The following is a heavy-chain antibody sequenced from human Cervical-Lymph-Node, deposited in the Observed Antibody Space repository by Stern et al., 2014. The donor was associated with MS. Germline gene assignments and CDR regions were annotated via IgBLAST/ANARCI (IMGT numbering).Heavy chain of an antibody. V-gene: IGHV1-69*06. Sequence: QVQLVQSGAEVKKPASSVKVSCKASGGTFNTSAISWVRQDPGQGLEWMGGIIPILGTTNYAQKFQGRVTFTADKSTSTAYMALSGLRYEDTAVYYCARDLGVGPSVSWGQGTVVTVSS. D-gene: IGHD5/OR15-5a*01. CDR3: ARDLGVGPSVS. CDR2: IIPILGTT. CDR1: GGTFNTSA. J-gene: IGHJ5*02.